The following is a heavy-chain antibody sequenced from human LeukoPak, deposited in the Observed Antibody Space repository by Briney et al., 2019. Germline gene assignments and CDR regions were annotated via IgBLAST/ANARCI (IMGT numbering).Heavy chain of an antibody. CDR2: IYYSGST. V-gene: IGHV4-59*01. D-gene: IGHD2-8*01. J-gene: IGHJ3*02. CDR3: ASFGRDKVYAINDAFDI. CDR1: GGSISSYY. Sequence: KPSETLSLTCTVSGGSISSYYWSWIRQPPGKGLEWIGYIYYSGSTNYNPSLKSRVTISVDTSKNQFSLKLSSVTAADTAVYYCASFGRDKVYAINDAFDIWGQGTMVTVSS.